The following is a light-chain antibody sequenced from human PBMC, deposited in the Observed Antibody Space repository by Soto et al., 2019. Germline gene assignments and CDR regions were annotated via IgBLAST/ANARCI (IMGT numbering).Light chain of an antibody. J-gene: IGKJ5*01. CDR2: GAS. CDR1: QSVSSRY. V-gene: IGKV3D-20*02. CDR3: QQRYNWPPIT. Sequence: EVVLTQSPCTLSLSPGERATLSCRAIQSVSSRYLAWYQQKPGQAPRLLIYGASSRATGIPARFSGSGSGTDFTLTISSLDPEDFAVYYCQQRYNWPPITFGQGTRLEIK.